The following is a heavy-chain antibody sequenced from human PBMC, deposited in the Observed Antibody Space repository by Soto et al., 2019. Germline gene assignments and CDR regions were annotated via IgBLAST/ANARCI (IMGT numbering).Heavy chain of an antibody. J-gene: IGHJ6*03. CDR1: DGSISSSSYY. CDR3: SLLITMVRGVIYYYYYYMDV. V-gene: IGHV4-39*01. D-gene: IGHD3-10*01. CDR2: IYYSGST. Sequence: SETLSLTCTVSDGSISSSSYYWGWIRQPPGKGLEWIGSIYYSGSTYYNPSLKSRVTISVDTSKNQFSLKLSSVTAADTAVYYCSLLITMVRGVIYYYYYYMDVWGKGTTVTVSS.